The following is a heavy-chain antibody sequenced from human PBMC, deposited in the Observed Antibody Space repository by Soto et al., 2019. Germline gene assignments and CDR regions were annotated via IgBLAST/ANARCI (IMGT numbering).Heavy chain of an antibody. D-gene: IGHD6-6*01. CDR2: INHSGST. V-gene: IGHV4-34*01. Sequence: PSETLSLTCAVYGGSFSGYYWSWIRQPPGKGLEWIGEINHSGSTNYNPSLKSRVTISVDTSKNQFSLKLSSVTAADTAVYYCARDPLAYSSSSRWRFDPWGQGTLVTVSS. CDR3: ARDPLAYSSSSRWRFDP. CDR1: GGSFSGYY. J-gene: IGHJ5*02.